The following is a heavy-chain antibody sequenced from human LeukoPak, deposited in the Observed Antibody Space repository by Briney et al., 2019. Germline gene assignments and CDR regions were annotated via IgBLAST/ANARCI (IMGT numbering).Heavy chain of an antibody. CDR1: GYTFTSYY. CDR2: INPSGGST. J-gene: IGHJ5*02. CDR3: AREPDYCSSTSCYMHNWFDP. D-gene: IGHD2-2*02. Sequence: ASVKVSCKASGYTFTSYYMHWVRQAPGQGLKWMGIINPSGGSTSYAQKFQGRVTMTRDTSTSTVYMELSSLRSEDTAVYYCAREPDYCSSTSCYMHNWFDPWGQGTLVTVSS. V-gene: IGHV1-46*01.